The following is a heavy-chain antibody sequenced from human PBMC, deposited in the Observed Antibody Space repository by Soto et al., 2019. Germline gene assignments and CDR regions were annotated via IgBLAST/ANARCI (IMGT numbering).Heavy chain of an antibody. D-gene: IGHD2-2*01. CDR1: GFIFSRYD. V-gene: IGHV3-23*01. CDR2: ISGGGNNT. Sequence: GGSLRLSCAASGFIFSRYDMSWVRQAPGKGLEWVSGISGGGNNTYYADSVKGRFTISRDNSKNTLYLQMSGLRAEDTALYSCAKDRVPDAIDGFDIWGQGTMVTVSS. CDR3: AKDRVPDAIDGFDI. J-gene: IGHJ3*02.